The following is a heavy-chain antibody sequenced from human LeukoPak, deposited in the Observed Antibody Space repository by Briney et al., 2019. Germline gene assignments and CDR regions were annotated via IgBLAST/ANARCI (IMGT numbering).Heavy chain of an antibody. J-gene: IGHJ4*02. CDR2: ISGSGGST. D-gene: IGHD5-24*01. Sequence: PGGSLRLSCAASGLSFSSYAMSWVRQAPGKGLEWVSAISGSGGSTYYADSVKGRFTISRDNSKNTLYLQMNSLRAEDTAVYYCAKGGDGYNYPDYWGQGTLVTVSS. V-gene: IGHV3-23*01. CDR3: AKGGDGYNYPDY. CDR1: GLSFSSYA.